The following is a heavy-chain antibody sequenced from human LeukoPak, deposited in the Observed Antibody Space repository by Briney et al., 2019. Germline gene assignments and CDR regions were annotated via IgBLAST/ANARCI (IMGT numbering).Heavy chain of an antibody. J-gene: IGHJ5*02. D-gene: IGHD3-10*01. Sequence: KSGGSLRLSCAASGFTFSSYAMSWVRQAPGKGLEWVATIVSDGYKAYYADSVKGRFASSRDNFQNTVHLQMNSLRAEDTATYYCAKEIVFLFGDPWGQGALVTVSS. CDR1: GFTFSSYA. V-gene: IGHV3-23*01. CDR2: IVSDGYKA. CDR3: AKEIVFLFGDP.